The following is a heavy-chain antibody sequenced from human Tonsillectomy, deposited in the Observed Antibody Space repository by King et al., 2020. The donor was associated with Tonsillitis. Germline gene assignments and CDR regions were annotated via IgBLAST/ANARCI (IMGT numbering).Heavy chain of an antibody. V-gene: IGHV4-31*03. CDR2: INHSGTT. J-gene: IGHJ4*02. Sequence: VQLQESGPGLVKPSQTLSLTCSVSGGSISSGGYYWSWIRQHPGKGLEWIGYINHSGTTYYNPSLESRLTISVDTSRNQFSLNLSSVTAADAAVYYCARVSGNSFDHWGQGTLVTVSS. CDR3: ARVSGNSFDH. CDR1: GGSISSGGYY.